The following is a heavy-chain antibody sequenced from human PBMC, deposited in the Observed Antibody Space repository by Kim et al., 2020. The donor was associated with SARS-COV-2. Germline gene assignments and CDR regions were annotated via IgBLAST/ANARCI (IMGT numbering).Heavy chain of an antibody. D-gene: IGHD3-10*01. J-gene: IGHJ4*02. Sequence: SVKVSCKASGGTFSSYAISWVRQAPGQGLEWMGGIIPIFGTANYAQKFQGRVTITADESTSTAYMELSSLRSEDTAVYYCARGRITMVQRVITALDYWGQGTLVTVSS. V-gene: IGHV1-69*13. CDR3: ARGRITMVQRVITALDY. CDR2: IIPIFGTA. CDR1: GGTFSSYA.